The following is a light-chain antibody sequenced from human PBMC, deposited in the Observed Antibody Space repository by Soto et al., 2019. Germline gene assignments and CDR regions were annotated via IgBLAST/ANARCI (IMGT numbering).Light chain of an antibody. CDR1: PSDVCGYIS. CDR2: EVN. Sequence: QSVLTQPPSASGSPGQSVTISCTGTPSDVCGYISVSWYQQHPGKAPKLIIYEVNKRRSGLPDRFSAYSSGITSFLITSGLKAEDEADYSCSSYAGSNSYPFGTGTQVTVL. CDR3: SSYAGSNSYP. J-gene: IGLJ1*01. V-gene: IGLV2-8*01.